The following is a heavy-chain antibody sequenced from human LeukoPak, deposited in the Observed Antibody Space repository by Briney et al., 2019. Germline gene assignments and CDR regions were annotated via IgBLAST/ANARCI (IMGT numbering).Heavy chain of an antibody. CDR1: GVSISSYY. CDR2: IYYSGSA. J-gene: IGHJ3*01. Sequence: SETLCLTCTVSGVSISSYYWSWIRQPPGKGLEWVGYIYYSGSANYNPTLKSRVTLSVDTSMNQLSLKLSSVTAPDTAVYYCARDSPDYGSAFDLWAQGTMVTVSS. CDR3: ARDSPDYGSAFDL. D-gene: IGHD3-10*01. V-gene: IGHV4-59*01.